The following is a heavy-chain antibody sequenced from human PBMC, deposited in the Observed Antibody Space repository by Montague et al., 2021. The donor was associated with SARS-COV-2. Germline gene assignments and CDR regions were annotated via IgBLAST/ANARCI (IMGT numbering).Heavy chain of an antibody. CDR2: IYWDDDK. J-gene: IGHJ4*02. Sequence: PALVKPTQTLTLTCSFSGFSLSTGRVGVGWIRQPPGKALEWLALIYWDDDKRYSPSLKSRLTITKDTSKNQVVLTMTNMDPVDTATYYCAHRKVPLGNPYFDSWGQGTLVTVSS. CDR1: GFSLSTGRVG. CDR3: AHRKVPLGNPYFDS. V-gene: IGHV2-5*02. D-gene: IGHD7-27*01.